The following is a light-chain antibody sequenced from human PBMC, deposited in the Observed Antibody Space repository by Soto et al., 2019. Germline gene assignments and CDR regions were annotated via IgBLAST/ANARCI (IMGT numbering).Light chain of an antibody. CDR1: SSNIGSNT. CDR3: AAWDDSLDGHVV. Sequence: QSALTQPPSASGTPGQRVTISCSGSSSNIGSNTVSWFQQLPGRAPNLLLYNNNHRPSGVPDRFSGSKSGTSASLAISGHQSEDEADYYCAAWDDSLDGHVVFGGGTQLTVL. J-gene: IGLJ7*01. CDR2: NNN. V-gene: IGLV1-44*01.